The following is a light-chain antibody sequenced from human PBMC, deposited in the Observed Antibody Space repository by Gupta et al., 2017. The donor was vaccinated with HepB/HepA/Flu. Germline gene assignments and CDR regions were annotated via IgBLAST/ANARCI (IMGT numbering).Light chain of an antibody. V-gene: IGKV1-39*01. Sequence: DIQMTQSPSSLAASVADRVTITCRASQSISSYLNWYQQKPGKAPKLLIYAASSLQSGVPSRFSGSGSGTDFTLTISSLQPEDFATDYCQQSYSTPPYTFGQGTKLEIK. CDR1: QSISSY. CDR3: QQSYSTPPYT. J-gene: IGKJ2*01. CDR2: AAS.